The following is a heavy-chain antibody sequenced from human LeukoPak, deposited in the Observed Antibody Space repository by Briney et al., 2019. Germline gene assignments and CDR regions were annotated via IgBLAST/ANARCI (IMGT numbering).Heavy chain of an antibody. V-gene: IGHV3-33*08. D-gene: IGHD3-10*01. Sequence: GGSLRLSCVGSGFTFSAFAMNWVRQAPGKGLEWVAVLWYDGSNKYYADSVKGRFTISRDNSKNTLYLQMNSLRAEDTAVYYCARDKTIRRLGELSLVYWGQGTLVTVSS. J-gene: IGHJ4*02. CDR2: LWYDGSNK. CDR3: ARDKTIRRLGELSLVY. CDR1: GFTFSAFA.